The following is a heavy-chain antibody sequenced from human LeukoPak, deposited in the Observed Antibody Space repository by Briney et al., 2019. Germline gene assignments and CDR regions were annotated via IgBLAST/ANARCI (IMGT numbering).Heavy chain of an antibody. J-gene: IGHJ4*02. CDR2: INSDGSST. Sequence: GGSLRLSCAASGFTFSSYWMHWVCQAPGKGLVWVSRINSDGSSTSYADSVKGRFTISRDNAKNTLYLQMNSLRAEDTAVYYCARSPTYYDILTGYYPAYYFDYWGQGTLVTVSS. D-gene: IGHD3-9*01. CDR1: GFTFSSYW. V-gene: IGHV3-74*01. CDR3: ARSPTYYDILTGYYPAYYFDY.